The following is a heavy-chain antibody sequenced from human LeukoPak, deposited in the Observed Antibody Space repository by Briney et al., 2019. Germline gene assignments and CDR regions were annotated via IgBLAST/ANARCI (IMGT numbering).Heavy chain of an antibody. CDR1: GFTVSSNY. Sequence: GGSLRLSCAASGFTVSSNYMSWVRQAPGKGLEWVSSIYSAGATHYAESVKGRFTISRDNSKNTLYLQMNSLRAEDMAVYYCARIEWERLGRAFDIWGQGTMVTVSS. D-gene: IGHD1-26*01. CDR3: ARIEWERLGRAFDI. CDR2: IYSAGAT. J-gene: IGHJ3*02. V-gene: IGHV3-53*01.